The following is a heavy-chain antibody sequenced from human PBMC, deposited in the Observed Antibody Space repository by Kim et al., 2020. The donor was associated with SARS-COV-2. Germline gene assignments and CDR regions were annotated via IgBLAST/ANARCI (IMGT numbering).Heavy chain of an antibody. J-gene: IGHJ4*02. Sequence: ANSVEGRFTISRDNAKNTLSLQMNSLRAEDTGVYYCARRQFTSGWYYFDYWGQGTLVTVSS. D-gene: IGHD6-19*01. V-gene: IGHV3-74*01. CDR3: ARRQFTSGWYYFDY.